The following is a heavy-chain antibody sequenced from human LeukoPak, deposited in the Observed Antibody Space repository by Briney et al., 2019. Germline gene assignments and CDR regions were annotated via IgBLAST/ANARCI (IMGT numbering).Heavy chain of an antibody. V-gene: IGHV3-23*01. CDR3: ARHDYGAY. D-gene: IGHD4-17*01. J-gene: IGHJ4*02. Sequence: GGSLRLSCAASGFTFSRYWMHWVRQAPGKGLEWVSAISGSGGNTYYADSVKGRFTISRDNSKNTLYLQMNSLRAEDTAVYYCARHDYGAYWGQGSLVTVSS. CDR1: GFTFSRYW. CDR2: ISGSGGNT.